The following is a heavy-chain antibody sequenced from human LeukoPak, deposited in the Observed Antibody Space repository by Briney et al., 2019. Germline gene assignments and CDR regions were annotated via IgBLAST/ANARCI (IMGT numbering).Heavy chain of an antibody. V-gene: IGHV3-64*01. D-gene: IGHD2-21*02. J-gene: IGHJ3*02. CDR3: ARDPAYCGGDCYSYAFDI. Sequence: PGGSLRLSCAASGFTFSSYAMHWVRQAPGKGLEYVSAISSNGGSTYYANSVKGRFTISRDNSKNTLYLQMGSLRAEDTAVYYCARDPAYCGGDCYSYAFDIWGQGTMVTVSS. CDR2: ISSNGGST. CDR1: GFTFSSYA.